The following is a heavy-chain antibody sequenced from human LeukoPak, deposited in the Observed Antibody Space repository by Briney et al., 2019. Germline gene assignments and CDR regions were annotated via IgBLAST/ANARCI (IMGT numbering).Heavy chain of an antibody. CDR3: ARDRGLGSGSYYNWFDP. V-gene: IGHV4-39*07. CDR1: GGSISSSSYY. Sequence: ASETLSLTCTVSGGSISSSSYYWGWIRQPPGKGLEWIGSIYYSGSTYYNPSLKSRVTISVDTSKNQFSLKLSSVTAAGTAVYYCARDRGLGSGSYYNWFDPWGQGTLVTVSS. J-gene: IGHJ5*02. CDR2: IYYSGST. D-gene: IGHD3-10*02.